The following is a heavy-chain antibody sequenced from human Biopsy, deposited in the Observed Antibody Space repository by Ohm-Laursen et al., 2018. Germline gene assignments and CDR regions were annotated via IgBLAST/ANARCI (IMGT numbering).Heavy chain of an antibody. J-gene: IGHJ4*02. CDR3: ARESALAGDFDS. CDR2: ISNIGST. Sequence: SDTLSLTCTVSGASVTSGSYYWGWIRQPPGKGLEWLGYISNIGSTNYNPSLKSRVTISVDTSKNHFSLKLTSVTAADTAVYYCARESALAGDFDSWGQGTLVTVSS. CDR1: GASVTSGSYY. V-gene: IGHV4-61*01. D-gene: IGHD6-19*01.